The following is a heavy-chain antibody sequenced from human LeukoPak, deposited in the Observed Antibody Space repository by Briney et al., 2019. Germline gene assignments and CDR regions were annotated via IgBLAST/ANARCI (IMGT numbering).Heavy chain of an antibody. D-gene: IGHD3-22*01. J-gene: IGHJ4*02. Sequence: GGSLRLSCAASGFTFSSYAMSWVRQAPGKGLEWVSAISGSGGSTYYADSVKGRFTISRDNSKNTLYLQMNSLRAEDTAVYYCAKDDGHSMIVVVISFRNWGQGTLVTVSS. CDR2: ISGSGGST. CDR1: GFTFSSYA. CDR3: AKDDGHSMIVVVISFRN. V-gene: IGHV3-23*01.